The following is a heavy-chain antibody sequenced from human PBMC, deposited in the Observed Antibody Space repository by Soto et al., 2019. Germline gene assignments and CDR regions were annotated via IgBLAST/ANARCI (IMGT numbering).Heavy chain of an antibody. J-gene: IGHJ5*02. CDR3: ARMESFGSLNWFDP. Sequence: QVQLVQSGAEVKKPGASVKVSCKASGYTCTNNDVTWVRQATGQGLEWMGWMNPGSGDTGYAQKFQGRVTMTRDISIATAYMELTGLTSEDTAIYYCARMESFGSLNWFDPWGQGTLVTVSS. CDR1: GYTCTNND. CDR2: MNPGSGDT. V-gene: IGHV1-8*01. D-gene: IGHD5-18*01.